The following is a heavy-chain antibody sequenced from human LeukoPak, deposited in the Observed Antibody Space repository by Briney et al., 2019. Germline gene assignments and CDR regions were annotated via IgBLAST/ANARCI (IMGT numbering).Heavy chain of an antibody. J-gene: IGHJ3*02. CDR2: ISGSGGST. V-gene: IGHV3-23*01. CDR3: AKFGIRSDAFDI. CDR1: GFTFSSYA. D-gene: IGHD3-10*01. Sequence: GGSLRPSCAASGFTFSSYAMSWVRQAPGKGLEWVSAISGSGGSTYYADSVKGRFTISRDNSKNTLYLQMNSLRAEDTAVYYCAKFGIRSDAFDIWGQGTMVTVSS.